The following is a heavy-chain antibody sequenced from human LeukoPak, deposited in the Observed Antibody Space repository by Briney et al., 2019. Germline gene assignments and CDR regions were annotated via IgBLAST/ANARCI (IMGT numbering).Heavy chain of an antibody. D-gene: IGHD3/OR15-3a*01. CDR3: ARDFMLDSLGFDY. Sequence: GGSLRLSCAASGFTFSSSAMSWVRQAPGKGLEWVSAISNNGGYTYYADSVQGRFTISRDNSKNTLYLQMNSLRAEDTAVYYCARDFMLDSLGFDYWGQGTLVTVSS. CDR2: ISNNGGYT. V-gene: IGHV3-23*01. CDR1: GFTFSSSA. J-gene: IGHJ4*02.